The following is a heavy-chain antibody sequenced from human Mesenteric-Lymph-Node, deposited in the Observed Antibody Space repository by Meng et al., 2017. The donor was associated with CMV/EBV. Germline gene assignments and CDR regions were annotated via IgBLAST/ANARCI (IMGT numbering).Heavy chain of an antibody. CDR2: INHSGST. D-gene: IGHD3-22*01. V-gene: IGHV4-34*01. CDR3: ARTIGHITMIVVVIDYFDY. Sequence: SETLSLTCAVYGGSFSGYYWSWIRQPPGKGLEWIGEINHSGSTNYNPSLKSRVTISVDTSKNQFSLKLSSVTAADTAVYYCARTIGHITMIVVVIDYFDYWGQGTLVTVSS. CDR1: GGSFSGYY. J-gene: IGHJ4*02.